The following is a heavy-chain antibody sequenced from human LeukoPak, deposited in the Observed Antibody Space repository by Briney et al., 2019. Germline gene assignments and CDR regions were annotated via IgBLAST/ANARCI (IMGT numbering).Heavy chain of an antibody. Sequence: GGPLRLSCAATGLPSSDYSLTWARKAPGKGLEWVSFITSSSNYIYYADSVKGRFTISRDNAKNSVYLQMNSLRAEDTAVYYCAREGFRYLDYWGQGTLVTVSS. CDR3: AREGFRYLDY. CDR2: ITSSSNYI. J-gene: IGHJ4*02. CDR1: GLPSSDYS. V-gene: IGHV3-21*01.